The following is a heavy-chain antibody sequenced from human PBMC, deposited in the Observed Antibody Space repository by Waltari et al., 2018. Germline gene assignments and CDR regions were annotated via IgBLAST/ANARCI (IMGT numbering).Heavy chain of an antibody. Sequence: QLQLQESGPGLVKPSETLSLTCTVSGGSISSSSYYWGWVRQPPGKGLEWIGSIYYSGSTSSNPSLKSRVTISVDTSKNQFSLRVSSVTAADTAVFYCARMVRGYCSSTSCHTDHWGQGTLVTVSS. V-gene: IGHV4-39*07. J-gene: IGHJ4*02. CDR2: IYYSGST. CDR1: GGSISSSSYY. D-gene: IGHD2-2*01. CDR3: ARMVRGYCSSTSCHTDH.